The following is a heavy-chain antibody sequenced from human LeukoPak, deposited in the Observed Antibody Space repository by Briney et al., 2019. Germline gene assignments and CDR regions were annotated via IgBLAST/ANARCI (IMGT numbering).Heavy chain of an antibody. CDR2: IYHSGST. CDR3: ARGYCSGGSCYPFDY. J-gene: IGHJ4*02. D-gene: IGHD2-15*01. CDR1: GGSIGSGGYS. V-gene: IGHV4-30-2*01. Sequence: PSETLSLTCAVSGGSIGSGGYSWSWIRQPPGKGLEWIGYIYHSGSTYYNPSLKSRVTISVDRSKNQFSLKLSSVTAADTAVYYCARGYCSGGSCYPFDYWGQGTLVTVSS.